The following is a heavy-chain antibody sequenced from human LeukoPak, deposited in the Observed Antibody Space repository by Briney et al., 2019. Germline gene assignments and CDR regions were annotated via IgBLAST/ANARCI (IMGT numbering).Heavy chain of an antibody. CDR3: AAGYCSGGSCYPYYYYGMDV. J-gene: IGHJ6*02. V-gene: IGHV3-30-3*01. CDR1: GFTFSSYA. CDR2: ISYDGSNN. Sequence: PGGSLRLSCAASGFTFSSYALDWVRQAPGKGLEWVAVISYDGSNNYYAGSVKGRFTISRDNSKNTLYLQMNSLRSEDTAVYYCAAGYCSGGSCYPYYYYGMDVWGQGTTVTVSS. D-gene: IGHD2-15*01.